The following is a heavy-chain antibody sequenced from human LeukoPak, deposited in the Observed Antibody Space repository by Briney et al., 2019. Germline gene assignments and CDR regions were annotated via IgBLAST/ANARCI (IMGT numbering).Heavy chain of an antibody. CDR3: ARVGIVATISAFDI. J-gene: IGHJ3*02. CDR2: ISSSSTI. CDR1: GFTFSSYS. V-gene: IGHV3-48*01. Sequence: PGGSLRLSCAASGFTFSSYSMNWVRQAPGKGLEWVSYISSSSTIYYADSVKGRFTISRDNAKNSLYLQMNSLRAEDTAVYYCARVGIVATISAFDIWGQGTMVTVSS. D-gene: IGHD5-12*01.